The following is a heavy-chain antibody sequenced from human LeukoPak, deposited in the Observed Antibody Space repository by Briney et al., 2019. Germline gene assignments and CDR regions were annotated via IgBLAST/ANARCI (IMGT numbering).Heavy chain of an antibody. CDR3: VRELTWEIRSGTDV. CDR1: GLTFSTFW. CDR2: INSDGSST. V-gene: IGHV3-74*01. D-gene: IGHD1-26*01. J-gene: IGHJ6*02. Sequence: GGSLRLSCAASGLTFSTFWMHWVRQAPGKGLVWVSRINSDGSSTDYADSMKGRFTISRDNAKNTLYLQMNSLRAEDTAVYYCVRELTWEIRSGTDVWGQGTTVTVSS.